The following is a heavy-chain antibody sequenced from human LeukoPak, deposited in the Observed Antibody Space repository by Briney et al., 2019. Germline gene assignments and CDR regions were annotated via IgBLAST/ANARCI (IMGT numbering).Heavy chain of an antibody. CDR2: IYYSGST. Sequence: SETLSLTCTVSGGSISSYYWSWIRQPPGKGLEWIGYIYYSGSTNYNPSLKSRATISVDTSKNQFSLKLSSVTAADTAVYYCARGRYYYDSSGYYSVGFDPWGQGTLVTVSS. CDR3: ARGRYYYDSSGYYSVGFDP. V-gene: IGHV4-59*01. J-gene: IGHJ5*02. D-gene: IGHD3-22*01. CDR1: GGSISSYY.